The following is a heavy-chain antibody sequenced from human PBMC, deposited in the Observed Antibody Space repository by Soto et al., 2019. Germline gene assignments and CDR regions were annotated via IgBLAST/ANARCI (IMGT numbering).Heavy chain of an antibody. CDR2: ISGSGGST. V-gene: IGHV3-23*01. CDR3: AKCRSGWDYYYYYYGMDV. Sequence: EVQLLGSGGGLVQPGGSLRLSCAASGFTFSSYAMSWVRQTPGKGLEWVSAISGSGGSTYYTDSVKGRFTISRDNSKNTLYLQMNSLRAEDTAVYYCAKCRSGWDYYYYYYGMDVWGQGTTVTVSS. J-gene: IGHJ6*02. CDR1: GFTFSSYA. D-gene: IGHD6-19*01.